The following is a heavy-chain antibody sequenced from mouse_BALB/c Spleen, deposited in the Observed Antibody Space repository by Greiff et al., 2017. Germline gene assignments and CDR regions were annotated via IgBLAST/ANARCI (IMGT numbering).Heavy chain of an antibody. CDR1: GDSITSGY. V-gene: IGHV3-8*02. D-gene: IGHD2-3*01. CDR2: ISYSGST. Sequence: VQLKESGPSLVKPSQTLSLTCSVTGDSITSGYWNWIRKFPGNKLEYMGYISYSGSTYYNPSLKSRISITRDTSKNQYYLQLNSVTTEDTATYYCARSLLYDGYYVGYFDVWGAGTTVTVSS. CDR3: ARSLLYDGYYVGYFDV. J-gene: IGHJ1*01.